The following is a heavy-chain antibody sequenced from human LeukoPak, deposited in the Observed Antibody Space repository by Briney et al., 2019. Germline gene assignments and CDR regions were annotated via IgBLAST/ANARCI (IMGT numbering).Heavy chain of an antibody. Sequence: SETLSLTCTVSGGSISSDYWSWIRQPPGRGLEWIGYISSSGTTDYNPSLKSRVTVSVDTSKNQFSLRLTPVTATDTAGYYCARLRTYDGFSIYYYAMDVWGQGTTVTVSS. CDR1: GGSISSDY. CDR2: ISSSGTT. CDR3: ARLRTYDGFSIYYYAMDV. J-gene: IGHJ6*02. D-gene: IGHD3-10*01. V-gene: IGHV4-59*08.